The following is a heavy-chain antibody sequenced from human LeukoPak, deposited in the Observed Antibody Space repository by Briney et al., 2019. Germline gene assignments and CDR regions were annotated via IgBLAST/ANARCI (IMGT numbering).Heavy chain of an antibody. CDR2: ISSNGVNT. Sequence: GGSLRLSCSASGFTFSNFPMYWVRQAAGKGLEYVSAISSNGVNTYYTDSVKDRFSISRDNSKNALYLQMSSLRPEDTAVYYCVKENNYSPGGDYWGQGTLVTVSS. CDR1: GFTFSNFP. J-gene: IGHJ4*02. V-gene: IGHV3-64D*09. D-gene: IGHD5-24*01. CDR3: VKENNYSPGGDY.